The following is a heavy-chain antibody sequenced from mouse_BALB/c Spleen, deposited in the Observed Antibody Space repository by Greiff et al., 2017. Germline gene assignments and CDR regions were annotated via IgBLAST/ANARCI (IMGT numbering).Heavy chain of an antibody. CDR1: GFSLTSYG. D-gene: IGHD2-3*01. V-gene: IGHV2-9*02. Sequence: QVQLKQSGPGLVAPSQSLSITCTVSGFSLTSYGVHWVRQPPGKGLEWLGVIWAGGSTNYNSALMSRLSISKDNSKSQVFLKMNSLQTDDTAMYYCAIDGYPFAYWGQGTLVTVSA. CDR3: AIDGYPFAY. J-gene: IGHJ3*01. CDR2: IWAGGST.